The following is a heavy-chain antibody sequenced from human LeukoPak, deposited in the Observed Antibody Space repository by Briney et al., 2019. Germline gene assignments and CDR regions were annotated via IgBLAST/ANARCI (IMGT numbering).Heavy chain of an antibody. D-gene: IGHD5-12*01. CDR2: ISGSGGST. CDR3: AKSSLVEWLRFGLDY. CDR1: GFTFSSYA. J-gene: IGHJ4*02. V-gene: IGHV3-23*01. Sequence: QSGGSLRLSCAASGFTFSSYAMSWVRQAPGKGLEWVSAISGSGGSTYYADSVKGRFTISRDNSKNTLYLQMNSLRAEDTAVYYYAKSSLVEWLRFGLDYWGQGTLVTVSS.